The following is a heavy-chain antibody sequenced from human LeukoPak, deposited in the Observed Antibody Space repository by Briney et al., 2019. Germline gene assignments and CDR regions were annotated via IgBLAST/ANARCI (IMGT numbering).Heavy chain of an antibody. CDR2: ISSNGGST. CDR1: GSTFSSYA. Sequence: QPGGSLRFSCAASGSTFSSYAMHWVRQAPGKGLEYVSAISSNGGSTYYANSVKGRFTISRDNSKNTLYLQMGSLRAEDMAVYYCASWLDGHSYVYWGQGTLVTVSS. V-gene: IGHV3-64*01. CDR3: ASWLDGHSYVY. J-gene: IGHJ4*02. D-gene: IGHD5-18*01.